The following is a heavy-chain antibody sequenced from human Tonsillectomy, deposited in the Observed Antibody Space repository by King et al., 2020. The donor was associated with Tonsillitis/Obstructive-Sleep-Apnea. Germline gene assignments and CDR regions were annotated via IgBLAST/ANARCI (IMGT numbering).Heavy chain of an antibody. CDR1: GYTFTSYY. CDR3: AREGSGRFGY. V-gene: IGHV1-46*01. D-gene: IGHD5-12*01. Sequence: QLVQSGAEVKKPGASVKVSCKASGYTFTSYYMHWVRQAPGQGLDVMGIINPSGCSTTYAQKFQGRVTMTRDTSTRTVYMELSSLRSEDTAVYYCAREGSGRFGYWGLGTLVTVSS. J-gene: IGHJ4*02. CDR2: INPSGCST.